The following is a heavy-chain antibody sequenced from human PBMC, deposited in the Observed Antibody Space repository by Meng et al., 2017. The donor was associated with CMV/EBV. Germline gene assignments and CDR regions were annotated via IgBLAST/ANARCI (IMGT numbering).Heavy chain of an antibody. J-gene: IGHJ4*02. Sequence: GESLKISCAASGFTFSSYGMHWVRQAQGKGLEWVAVIWYDGSNKYYADSVKGRFTISRDNSKNTLYLQMNSLRAEDTAVYYCAKAGYCSSTSCYEIDYWGQGTLVTVSS. V-gene: IGHV3-33*06. CDR2: IWYDGSNK. CDR3: AKAGYCSSTSCYEIDY. CDR1: GFTFSSYG. D-gene: IGHD2-2*03.